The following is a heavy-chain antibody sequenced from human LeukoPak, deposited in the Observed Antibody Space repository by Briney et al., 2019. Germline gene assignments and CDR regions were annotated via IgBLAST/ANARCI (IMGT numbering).Heavy chain of an antibody. CDR3: ARGDYGLNEFDY. D-gene: IGHD4-17*01. Sequence: SQTLSLTCTVSGDSISSGDYYWSWIRQPPGKGLEWIGYIYYSGSTYYNPSLKSRVTISVDTSKNQFSLKLSSVTAADTAVYYCARGDYGLNEFDYWGQGTLVTVSP. CDR2: IYYSGST. J-gene: IGHJ4*02. V-gene: IGHV4-30-4*08. CDR1: GDSISSGDYY.